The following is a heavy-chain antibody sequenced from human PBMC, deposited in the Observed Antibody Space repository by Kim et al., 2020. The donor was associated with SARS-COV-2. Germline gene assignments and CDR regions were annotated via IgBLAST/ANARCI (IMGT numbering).Heavy chain of an antibody. D-gene: IGHD1-26*01. J-gene: IGHJ6*02. V-gene: IGHV1-69*13. Sequence: SVKVSCKASGGTFSSYAISWVRQAPGQGLEWMGGIIPIFGTANYAQKFQGRVTITADEATSTAYMELSSLRSEDTAVYYCAREGLGEKVGATSSTYGMDVWGQGTTVTVSS. CDR3: AREGLGEKVGATSSTYGMDV. CDR1: GGTFSSYA. CDR2: IIPIFGTA.